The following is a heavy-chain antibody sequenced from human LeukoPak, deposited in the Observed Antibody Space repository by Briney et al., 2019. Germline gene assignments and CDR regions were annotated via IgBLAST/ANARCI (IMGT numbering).Heavy chain of an antibody. D-gene: IGHD3-3*01. CDR2: IIPIFGTA. V-gene: IGHV1-69*13. J-gene: IGHJ3*02. CDR3: ACNSTIFGVVITYPWAFDI. Sequence: SVKVSCKASGGSFSSYAISWVREAPGQGLEWMGGIIPIFGTANYAQKFQGRVTITADESTSTAYMELSSLRSEDTAVYYCACNSTIFGVVITYPWAFDIWGQGTMVTVSS. CDR1: GGSFSSYA.